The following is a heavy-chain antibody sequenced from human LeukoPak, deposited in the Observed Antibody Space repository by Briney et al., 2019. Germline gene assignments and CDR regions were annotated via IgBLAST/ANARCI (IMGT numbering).Heavy chain of an antibody. CDR2: IYHSGST. D-gene: IGHD6-13*01. V-gene: IGHV4-59*08. CDR1: GGSISSYY. J-gene: IGHJ5*02. Sequence: SSETLSLTCTASGGSISSYYWSWIRQPPGKGLEWIGSIYHSGSTYYNPSLKSRVTISVDTSKNQFSLKLSSVTAADTAVYYCARWLSSSGNWFDPWGQGTLVTVSS. CDR3: ARWLSSSGNWFDP.